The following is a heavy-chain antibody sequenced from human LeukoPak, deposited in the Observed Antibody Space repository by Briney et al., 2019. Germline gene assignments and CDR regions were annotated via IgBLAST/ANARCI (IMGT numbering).Heavy chain of an antibody. D-gene: IGHD3-10*01. Sequence: GGFLRLSCAASGFTFSNYAMSWVRQAPGKGLKWVSAISGSGGSTYYADSVKGRFTISRDNSKNTLYLQMNSLRAEDTAVYYCAKDQYYYGSGSSFDYWGQGTLVTVSS. V-gene: IGHV3-23*01. CDR3: AKDQYYYGSGSSFDY. CDR2: ISGSGGST. CDR1: GFTFSNYA. J-gene: IGHJ4*02.